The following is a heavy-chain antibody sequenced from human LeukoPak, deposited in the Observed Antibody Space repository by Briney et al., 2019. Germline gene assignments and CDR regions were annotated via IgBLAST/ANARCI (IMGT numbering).Heavy chain of an antibody. J-gene: IGHJ4*02. CDR3: ARAQTYGDSRLLLDY. CDR2: INWNGGST. V-gene: IGHV3-20*04. D-gene: IGHD4-17*01. CDR1: GFTFGNYG. Sequence: PGGSLRLSCAASGFTFGNYGMSWVRQAPGEGLEWVSGINWNGGSTGYADSVEGRFTISRDNAKNSQYLQMNSLSVEDTALYYCARAQTYGDSRLLLDYWGQGTLVTVSS.